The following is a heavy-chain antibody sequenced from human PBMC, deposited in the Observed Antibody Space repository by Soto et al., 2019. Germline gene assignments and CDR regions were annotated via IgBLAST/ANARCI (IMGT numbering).Heavy chain of an antibody. D-gene: IGHD2-2*01. CDR3: AYNYVIGQAANPPDEYYYYGMDV. J-gene: IGHJ6*04. Sequence: ASVKVSCKASGYTFTSYAMHWVRQAPGQRLEWMGWINAGNGNTKYSQKFQGRVTITRDTSASTAYMELSSLRSEDTAVYYCAYNYVIGQAANPPDEYYYYGMDVWGKGTTVTVSS. CDR2: INAGNGNT. V-gene: IGHV1-3*01. CDR1: GYTFTSYA.